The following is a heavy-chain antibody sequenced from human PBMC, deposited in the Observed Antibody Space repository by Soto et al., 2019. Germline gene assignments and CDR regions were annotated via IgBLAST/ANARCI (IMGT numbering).Heavy chain of an antibody. CDR3: ARNHYGSGPGWFDP. D-gene: IGHD3-10*01. J-gene: IGHJ5*02. Sequence: SETLSLTCAVYGGSFSGYYWSWIRQPPGKGLEWIGEINHSGSTNYNPSLKSRVTISVDTSKNQFSLKLSSVTAADTAVYYCARNHYGSGPGWFDPWGQGTLVTVS. CDR1: GGSFSGYY. CDR2: INHSGST. V-gene: IGHV4-34*01.